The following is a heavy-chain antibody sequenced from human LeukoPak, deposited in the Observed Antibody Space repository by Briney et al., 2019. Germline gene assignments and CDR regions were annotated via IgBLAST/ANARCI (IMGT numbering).Heavy chain of an antibody. V-gene: IGHV1-69*13. CDR3: ARSYDYVWGSYRNFDY. CDR2: IIPIFGTA. D-gene: IGHD3-16*02. Sequence: GASVKVSCTASGGTFSSYAISWVRQAPGQGLEWMGGIIPIFGTANYAQKFQSRVTITADESTSTAYMELSSLRSEDTAVYYCARSYDYVWGSYRNFDYWGQGTLVTVSS. CDR1: GGTFSSYA. J-gene: IGHJ4*02.